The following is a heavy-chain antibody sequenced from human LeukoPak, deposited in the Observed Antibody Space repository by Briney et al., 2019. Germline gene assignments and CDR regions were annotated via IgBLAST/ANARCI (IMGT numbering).Heavy chain of an antibody. Sequence: PSETLSLTCTVSGGSISSYYWSWIRQPAGKGLEWIGRIYTSGSTNYNPSLKSRVTMSVDTSKNQFSLKLSSVTAADTAVYYCARDRYCNSTSCYRDAFDIWGQGTMVTVSS. CDR1: GGSISSYY. CDR3: ARDRYCNSTSCYRDAFDI. CDR2: IYTSGST. D-gene: IGHD2-2*01. V-gene: IGHV4-4*07. J-gene: IGHJ3*02.